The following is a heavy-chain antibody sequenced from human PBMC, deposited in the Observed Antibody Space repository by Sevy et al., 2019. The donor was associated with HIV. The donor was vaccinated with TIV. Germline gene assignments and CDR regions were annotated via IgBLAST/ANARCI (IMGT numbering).Heavy chain of an antibody. CDR2: ISGSGGST. CDR3: AKSYMSGVPDY. D-gene: IGHD3-16*01. V-gene: IGHV3-23*01. CDR1: GFTFSSYA. J-gene: IGHJ4*02. Sequence: GGSLRLSCAASGFTFSSYAMSWVRQAPGKGLEWVSAISGSGGSTYYVDSVKARFTISRDKSKNSLYLQMNCLRAEDTAVYYCAKSYMSGVPDYWGQGTLVTVSS.